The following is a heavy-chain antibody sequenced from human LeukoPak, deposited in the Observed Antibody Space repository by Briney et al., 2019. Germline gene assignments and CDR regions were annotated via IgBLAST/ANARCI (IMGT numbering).Heavy chain of an antibody. J-gene: IGHJ3*02. D-gene: IGHD2-15*01. Sequence: SSETLSLTCAVYGGSFSGYYWTWIRQPPGKGLEWIGEINQRGSTNYNPSLKSRVTISVDTSKNQFSLNLSSVTAADTAVYYCARGRVRYCSGGSCYPRYAFDIRGQGTMVTVSS. V-gene: IGHV4-34*01. CDR2: INQRGST. CDR3: ARGRVRYCSGGSCYPRYAFDI. CDR1: GGSFSGYY.